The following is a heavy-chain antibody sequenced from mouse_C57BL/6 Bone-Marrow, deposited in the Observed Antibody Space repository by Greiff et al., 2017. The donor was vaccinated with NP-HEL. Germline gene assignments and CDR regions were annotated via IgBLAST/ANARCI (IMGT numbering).Heavy chain of an antibody. J-gene: IGHJ4*01. CDR1: GFSLTSYG. V-gene: IGHV2-9*01. CDR3: ALIYYGNYGAMDY. D-gene: IGHD2-1*01. Sequence: QVQLQQSGPGLVAPSQSLSITCTVSGFSLTSYGVDWVRQPPGKGLAWLGVIWGGGSTNYNSALMSRLSISKDNSKSQVFLKMNSLQTDDTAMYYCALIYYGNYGAMDYWGQGTSVTVSS. CDR2: IWGGGST.